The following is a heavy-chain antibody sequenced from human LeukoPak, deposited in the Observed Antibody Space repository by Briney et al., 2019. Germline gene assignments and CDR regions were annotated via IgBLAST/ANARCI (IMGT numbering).Heavy chain of an antibody. CDR1: GYSFATYW. CDR3: ARRGDTRKFDY. J-gene: IGHJ4*02. V-gene: IGHV5-51*01. Sequence: GESLKISRKGSGYSFATYWIGWVRQTPGQGLEWMGIIYPGGSDTRYSPSFQGQVTISADKSLNTAFLQWSSLKASDTAMYYCARRGDTRKFDYWGQGTLVTVSS. CDR2: IYPGGSDT. D-gene: IGHD2-21*01.